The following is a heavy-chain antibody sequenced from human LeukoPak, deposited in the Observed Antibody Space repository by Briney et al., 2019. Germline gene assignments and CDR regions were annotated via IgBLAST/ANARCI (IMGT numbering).Heavy chain of an antibody. CDR3: ARGIGDRSGSYSKFDP. D-gene: IGHD1-26*01. CDR2: IWYDGYNK. Sequence: GRSLRLSCAASGFTLSNYGMHWVRQAPGKGLEWVAVIWYDGYNKYYPDSVKGRFTISRDYSKNTLYLQMNSLRADDTAVYFCARGIGDRSGSYSKFDPWGQGTLVTVSS. CDR1: GFTLSNYG. J-gene: IGHJ5*02. V-gene: IGHV3-33*01.